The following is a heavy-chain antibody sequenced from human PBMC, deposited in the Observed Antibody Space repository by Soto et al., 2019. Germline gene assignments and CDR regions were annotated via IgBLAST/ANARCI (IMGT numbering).Heavy chain of an antibody. Sequence: LRLSCAASGFTFNIYCMHWVRQAPDKGLEWVALISYDGSNQYYADSVKGRFTISRDNSKNTLFLQMNSLRADDTAVYYCAKDQASGQGSFDSWGQGTLVTVSS. V-gene: IGHV3-30*18. CDR1: GFTFNIYC. J-gene: IGHJ4*02. CDR2: ISYDGSNQ. CDR3: AKDQASGQGSFDS.